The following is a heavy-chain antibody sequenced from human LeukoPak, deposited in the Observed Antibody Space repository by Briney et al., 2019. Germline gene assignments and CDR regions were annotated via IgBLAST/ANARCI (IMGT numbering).Heavy chain of an antibody. CDR2: IYSGGGT. V-gene: IGHV3-53*01. CDR3: AREIVGTAGAFDI. J-gene: IGHJ3*02. CDR1: GFTVSSNY. Sequence: GGSLRLSCAASGFTVSSNYMSWVRQAPGKGLEWVSVIYSGGGTYYADSVKGRFTISRDNSKNTLYLQMNSLRAEDTAVYYCAREIVGTAGAFDIWGQGTMVTVSS. D-gene: IGHD2-21*01.